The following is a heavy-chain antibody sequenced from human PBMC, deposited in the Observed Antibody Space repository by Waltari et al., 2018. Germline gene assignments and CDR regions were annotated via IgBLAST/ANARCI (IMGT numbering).Heavy chain of an antibody. D-gene: IGHD3-22*01. Sequence: QVQLQQWGAGLLKPSETLSLTCAVYGGSFSGYYWSWIRQPPGKGLEWIGEINHSGSTNYNPSLKSRVTISVDTSKNQFSLKLSSVTAADTAVYYCARAMRRRFSGYYYYMDVWGKGTTVTVSS. J-gene: IGHJ6*03. CDR2: INHSGST. CDR3: ARAMRRRFSGYYYYMDV. V-gene: IGHV4-34*01. CDR1: GGSFSGYY.